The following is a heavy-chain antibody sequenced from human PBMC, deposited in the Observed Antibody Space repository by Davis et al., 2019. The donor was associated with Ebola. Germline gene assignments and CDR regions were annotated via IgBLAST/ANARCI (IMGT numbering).Heavy chain of an antibody. CDR3: AREAMIVVVITDYYYYGMDV. V-gene: IGHV1-18*01. CDR2: INGYNGNT. CDR1: GYNFNTYA. J-gene: IGHJ6*04. D-gene: IGHD3-22*01. Sequence: AASVKVSCKASGYNFNTYAISWLRRAPGQGLEWMGWINGYNGNTNYAQKFQGRVTMTRDTSTSTVYMELSSLRSEDTAVYYCAREAMIVVVITDYYYYGMDVWGKGTTVTVSS.